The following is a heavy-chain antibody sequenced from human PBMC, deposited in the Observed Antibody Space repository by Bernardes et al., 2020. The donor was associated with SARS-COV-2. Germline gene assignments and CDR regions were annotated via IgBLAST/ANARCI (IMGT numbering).Heavy chain of an antibody. V-gene: IGHV3-74*01. D-gene: IGHD1-26*01. CDR2: INGDGTST. J-gene: IGHJ3*02. Sequence: LRLSCAVPGFPFISYWMHWIRQAPGKCLVWVSRINGDGTSTSYAYSVKGRFTISRDNAKNTLNLQMNSLSAEDTAVYYCARGAYSLNKSGPRSVFDIWGQATMVTVSS. CDR1: GFPFISYW. CDR3: ARGAYSLNKSGPRSVFDI.